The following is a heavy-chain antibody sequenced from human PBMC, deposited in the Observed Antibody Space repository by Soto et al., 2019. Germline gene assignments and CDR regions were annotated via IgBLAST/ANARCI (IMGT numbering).Heavy chain of an antibody. CDR2: INPSGGST. V-gene: IGHV1-46*03. CDR1: GYTFTSYY. J-gene: IGHJ4*02. D-gene: IGHD2-2*01. CDR3: ARSVVGCSSTSCFFDY. Sequence: ASVKVSCKASGYTFTSYYMHWVRQAPGQGLEWMGIINPSGGSTSYAQKFQGRVTMTRDTSTSTVYMELSSLRSEDTAVYYCARSVVGCSSTSCFFDYWGQGTLVTVSS.